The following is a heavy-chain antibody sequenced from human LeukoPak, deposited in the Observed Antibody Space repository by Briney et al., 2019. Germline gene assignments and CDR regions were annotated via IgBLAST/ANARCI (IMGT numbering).Heavy chain of an antibody. CDR1: GFTFSSYA. J-gene: IGHJ4*02. CDR3: AKEAAGYDSSGYYYGY. CDR2: ISGSGGST. V-gene: IGHV3-23*01. Sequence: GGSLRLSCAASGFTFSSYAMSWVRQAPGKGLEWVSAISGSGGSTYYADSVKGRFTISRDNSKNTLYLQMNSLRAEDTAVYYCAKEAAGYDSSGYYYGYWGQGTLVTVSS. D-gene: IGHD3-22*01.